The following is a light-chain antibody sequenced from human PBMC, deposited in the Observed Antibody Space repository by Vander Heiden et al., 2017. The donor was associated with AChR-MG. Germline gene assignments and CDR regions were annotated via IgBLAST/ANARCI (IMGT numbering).Light chain of an antibody. CDR2: LGS. Sequence: DFVMTQSPLSLPVTPGEPATISCRCSQSLLYSNGYNYLDWYLQKPGQSPQILIYLGSNRAPGVPDRFSGSGSGTDFTLKISRVEAEDVGVYYCMQTLQAPLTFGLGTKLEI. CDR3: MQTLQAPLT. V-gene: IGKV2-28*01. CDR1: QSLLYSNGYNY. J-gene: IGKJ2*01.